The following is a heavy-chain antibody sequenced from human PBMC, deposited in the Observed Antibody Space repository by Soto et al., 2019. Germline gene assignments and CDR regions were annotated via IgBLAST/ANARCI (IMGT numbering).Heavy chain of an antibody. Sequence: ASVKVSCKASGYTFGNYYMHWVQQAPGQGLEWMGGINPNGDTTYYAQKFLGRLTVTRDTSTSTVYMELSSLRSEDTAVYSCAREGATAAKMFDYWGQGTLVTVSS. J-gene: IGHJ4*02. CDR1: GYTFGNYY. CDR3: AREGATAAKMFDY. CDR2: INPNGDTT. V-gene: IGHV1-46*01. D-gene: IGHD2-2*01.